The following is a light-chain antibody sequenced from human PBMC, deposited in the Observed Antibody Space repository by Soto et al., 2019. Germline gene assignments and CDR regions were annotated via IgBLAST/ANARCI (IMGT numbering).Light chain of an antibody. V-gene: IGKV2-24*01. CDR3: MQATQSPWT. J-gene: IGKJ1*01. Sequence: DIVVTQTPLSSPVALGQAASISCRSSQSLVHKDGNTYLSWFHQRPGQPPRLLIYKVSVRFPGVPARFSGSGAGTDFTLTISRVETEDVGVYYCMQATQSPWTFGQGTKVEIK. CDR1: QSLVHKDGNTY. CDR2: KVS.